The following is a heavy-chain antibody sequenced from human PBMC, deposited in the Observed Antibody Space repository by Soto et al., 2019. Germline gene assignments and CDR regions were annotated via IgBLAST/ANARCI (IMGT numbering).Heavy chain of an antibody. J-gene: IGHJ4*02. CDR1: RYTFISYD. D-gene: IGHD4-4*01. CDR3: ARSPSWETTVTPYYFDS. V-gene: IGHV1-8*01. CDR2: MNPKSANT. Sequence: QVQLVQSGAEVKKPGASVKVSCKASRYTFISYDINWVRQATGQGLEWMEWMNPKSANTGYAQNFQGRVTMTRNTSISTAYMELSSLRSEDTAVYSCARSPSWETTVTPYYFDSWGQGTLVTVSS.